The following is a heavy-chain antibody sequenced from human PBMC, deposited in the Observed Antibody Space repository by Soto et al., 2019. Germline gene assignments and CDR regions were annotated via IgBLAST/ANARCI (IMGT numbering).Heavy chain of an antibody. V-gene: IGHV4-34*01. CDR1: GGSFSGYY. CDR2: INHSGST. Sequence: SETLSLTCAFYGGSFSGYYWSLIRQPPGKGLEWIGEINHSGSTNYNPSLKSRVTISVGTSKNQFSLKLSSVTAADTAVYYCARGGAGATENWFDPWGQGTLVTVSS. J-gene: IGHJ5*02. D-gene: IGHD1-26*01. CDR3: ARGGAGATENWFDP.